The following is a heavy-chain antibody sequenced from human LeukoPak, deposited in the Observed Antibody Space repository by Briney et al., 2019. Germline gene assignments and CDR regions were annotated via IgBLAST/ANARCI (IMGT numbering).Heavy chain of an antibody. CDR3: ARSYYDFWSGYYSPYYYYYMDV. CDR1: GYTFTSYA. CDR2: INTNTGNP. Sequence: ASVKVSCKASGYTFTSYAMNWVRQAPGQGLEWMGWINTNTGNPTYAQGFTGRFVFSLDTSVSTAYLQISSLKAEDTAVYYCARSYYDFWSGYYSPYYYYYMDVWGKGTTVTVSS. V-gene: IGHV7-4-1*02. D-gene: IGHD3-3*01. J-gene: IGHJ6*03.